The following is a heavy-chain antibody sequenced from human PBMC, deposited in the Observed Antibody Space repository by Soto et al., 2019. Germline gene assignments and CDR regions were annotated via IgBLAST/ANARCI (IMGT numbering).Heavy chain of an antibody. CDR2: IYYSGST. V-gene: IGHV4-39*01. D-gene: IGHD3-10*01. J-gene: IGHJ4*02. Sequence: QLQLQESGPGLVKPSETLSLTCTVSGGSISSSSYYWGWIRQPPGKGLEWIGSIYYSGSTYYNPSLKSRVTVSVDTSKNKFSLKLSSVTAADTAVYYCGIWFGELSDYDYWGQGTLVTVSS. CDR1: GGSISSSSYY. CDR3: GIWFGELSDYDY.